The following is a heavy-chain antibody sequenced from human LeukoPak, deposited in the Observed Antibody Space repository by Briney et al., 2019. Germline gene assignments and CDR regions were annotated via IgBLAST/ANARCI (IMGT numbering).Heavy chain of an antibody. D-gene: IGHD3-10*01. CDR2: VYTSGST. CDR1: GGSISSYY. CDR3: ARELYGSGSFDY. Sequence: SETLSLTCTVSGGSISSYYWSWIRQPAGKGLEWIGRVYTSGSTNYNPSLKSRVTMSVDMSKNEFSLKLSSVTAADTAVYYCARELYGSGSFDYWGQGTLVTVSS. J-gene: IGHJ4*02. V-gene: IGHV4-4*07.